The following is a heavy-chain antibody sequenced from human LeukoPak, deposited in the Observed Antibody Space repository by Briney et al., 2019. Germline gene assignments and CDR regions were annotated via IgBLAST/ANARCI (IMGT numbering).Heavy chain of an antibody. D-gene: IGHD3-9*01. Sequence: GASVKVSCKASGYTFTSYYMHWVRQAPGQGLEWMGWINPNSGGTNYAQKFQGRVTMTRDTSISTAYMELSRLRSDDTAVYYCAREHYDILTGSSSFDYWGQGTLVTVSS. CDR1: GYTFTSYY. CDR2: INPNSGGT. CDR3: AREHYDILTGSSSFDY. V-gene: IGHV1-2*02. J-gene: IGHJ4*02.